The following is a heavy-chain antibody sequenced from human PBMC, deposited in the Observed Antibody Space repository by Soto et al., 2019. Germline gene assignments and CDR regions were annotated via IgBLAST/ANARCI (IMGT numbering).Heavy chain of an antibody. J-gene: IGHJ4*02. CDR3: ARDRLGSSSRVFDY. Sequence: QVQLVESGGGVVQPGRSLRLSCAASGFTFSSYGMHWVRQAPGKGLEWVAVIWYDGSNKYYADSVKGRFTISRDNSNNTLYLQMNSLRAEDTAVYYCARDRLGSSSRVFDYWGQGTLVTVSS. CDR1: GFTFSSYG. CDR2: IWYDGSNK. V-gene: IGHV3-33*01. D-gene: IGHD6-6*01.